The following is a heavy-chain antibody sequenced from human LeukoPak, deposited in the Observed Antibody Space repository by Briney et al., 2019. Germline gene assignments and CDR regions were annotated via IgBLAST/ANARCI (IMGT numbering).Heavy chain of an antibody. CDR1: GVTFSSYA. D-gene: IGHD6-13*01. V-gene: IGHV1-69*01. CDR3: ARGVIAAAGIYYYYGMDV. CDR2: IIPIFGTA. Sequence: SVKVSCTASGVTFSSYAISWVRQAPGQGLEWMGGIIPIFGTANYAQNLQGRVTITADESTSTAYTELSSLRSEDTAVYYCARGVIAAAGIYYYYGMDVWGQGTTVTVSS. J-gene: IGHJ6*02.